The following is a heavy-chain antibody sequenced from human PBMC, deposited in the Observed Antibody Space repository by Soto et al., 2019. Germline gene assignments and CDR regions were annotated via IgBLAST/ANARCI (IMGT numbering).Heavy chain of an antibody. J-gene: IGHJ6*02. Sequence: GGSLRLSCAASGFTFHSYNMHWVRQATGKGLEWVSGIGTAGETYYLGSVKGRFTISRENAENSLYLQMNTLRAGDTAVYYCARVIFGDYYGMDVWGQGTTVTVSS. CDR2: IGTAGET. V-gene: IGHV3-13*01. D-gene: IGHD3-3*01. CDR1: GFTFHSYN. CDR3: ARVIFGDYYGMDV.